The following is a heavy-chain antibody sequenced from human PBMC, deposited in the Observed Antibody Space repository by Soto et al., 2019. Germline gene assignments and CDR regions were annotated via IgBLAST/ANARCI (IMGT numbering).Heavy chain of an antibody. CDR2: ISGRGGST. J-gene: IGHJ4*02. CDR1: GFTFSRHA. D-gene: IGHD3-3*01. Sequence: PGGSLRLSCAASGFTFSRHAMSWVRQAPGKGLEWVLAISGRGGSTYYADSVKGRFTISRDNSKNTLYLQMNSLRAEDTAIYYCAKVPVYDFWSRYHIDYWGQGTLVTVSS. V-gene: IGHV3-23*01. CDR3: AKVPVYDFWSRYHIDY.